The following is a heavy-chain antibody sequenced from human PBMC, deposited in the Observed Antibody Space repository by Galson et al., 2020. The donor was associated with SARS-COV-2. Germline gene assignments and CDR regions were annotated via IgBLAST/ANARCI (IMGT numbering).Heavy chain of an antibody. J-gene: IGHJ3*02. D-gene: IGHD1-1*01. V-gene: IGHV3-11*01. CDR3: ARESVSSIKTGTTSAFDI. CDR1: GLTFSGYY. CDR2: ITGDSTT. Sequence: GGSLRLSCAPSGLTFSGYYMSWIRQAPGKGLEWLSYITGDSTTYYAASVRGRFTISRDNAKNSLYLQMNSLRAEDTAVYYCARESVSSIKTGTTSAFDIWGQGTMVTVSS.